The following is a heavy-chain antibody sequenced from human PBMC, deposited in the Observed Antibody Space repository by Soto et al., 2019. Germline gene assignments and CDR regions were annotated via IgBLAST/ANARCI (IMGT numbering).Heavy chain of an antibody. CDR2: INPNSGGT. CDR3: ARCLTGIFYEAFDI. Sequence: ASVKVSCKASGYTFTGYYMHWVRQAPGQGLEWMGWINPNSGGTNYAQKIQGWVTLTRDTSISTAYMELSRLRSDDTAVYYCARCLTGIFYEAFDICGQGTMVAVSS. CDR1: GYTFTGYY. J-gene: IGHJ3*02. D-gene: IGHD1-20*01. V-gene: IGHV1-2*04.